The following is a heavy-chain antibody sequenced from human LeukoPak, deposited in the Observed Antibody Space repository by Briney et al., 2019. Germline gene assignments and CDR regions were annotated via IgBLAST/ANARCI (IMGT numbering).Heavy chain of an antibody. CDR2: IRFDESDK. Sequence: VGSLRLSCAASGFTFSNYGMHWVRQAPGKGLEWVAHIRFDESDKYYADSVKGRFTISRDNAKNSLYLQMNSLRAEDTAVYYCARARGATVTPHAFDIWGQGTMVTVSS. D-gene: IGHD4-17*01. CDR1: GFTFSNYG. J-gene: IGHJ3*02. CDR3: ARARGATVTPHAFDI. V-gene: IGHV3-30*02.